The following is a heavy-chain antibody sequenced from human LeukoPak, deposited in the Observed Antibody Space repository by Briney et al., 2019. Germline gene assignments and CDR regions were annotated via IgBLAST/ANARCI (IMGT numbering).Heavy chain of an antibody. CDR1: GFTFSSYA. CDR2: ISGSGGST. Sequence: GGSLRLSCAASGFTFSSYAMSWVRQAPGKGLEWVSAISGSGGSTYYADSVKGRFTISRDNSKNTLYLQMNSLRAEDTAVYYCARKRDPYYYYGMDVWGQGTTVTVSS. V-gene: IGHV3-23*01. J-gene: IGHJ6*02. CDR3: ARKRDPYYYYGMDV.